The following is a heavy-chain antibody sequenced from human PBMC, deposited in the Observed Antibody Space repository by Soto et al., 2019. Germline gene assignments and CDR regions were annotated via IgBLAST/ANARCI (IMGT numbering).Heavy chain of an antibody. CDR3: ARVELGYCTNGVCYTGAKIDY. J-gene: IGHJ4*02. D-gene: IGHD2-8*01. V-gene: IGHV4-31*03. CDR1: GGSISSGGYY. CDR2: IYYSGST. Sequence: PSENLSLTCTVSGGSISSGGYYWSWIRQHPGKGLEWIGYIYYSGSTYYNPTLKSRVTISVDTSKNQFSLKLSSVTAADTAVYYCARVELGYCTNGVCYTGAKIDYWGQGTMVTVS.